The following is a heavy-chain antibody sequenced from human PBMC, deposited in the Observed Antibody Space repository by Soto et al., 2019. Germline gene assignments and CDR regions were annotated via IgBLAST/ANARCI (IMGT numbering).Heavy chain of an antibody. CDR2: ISAYNGNT. J-gene: IGHJ6*02. CDR3: ARRGGELSLADLLQWYSYYYDVMDV. CDR1: GYTFTSYG. D-gene: IGHD3-16*02. V-gene: IGHV1-18*01. Sequence: ASVKVSCKASGYTFTSYGISWVRQAPGQGHEWMGWISAYNGNTNYAQKLQGRVTMTTDTSTSTAYMELRSLRSDDTAVYYCARRGGELSLADLLQWYSYYYDVMDVWGQ.